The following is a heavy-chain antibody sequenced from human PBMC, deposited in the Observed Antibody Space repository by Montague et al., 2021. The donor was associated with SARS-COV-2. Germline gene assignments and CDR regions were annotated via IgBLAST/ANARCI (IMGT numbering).Heavy chain of an antibody. CDR3: ARVGRQQLVRLSGMDV. Sequence: SETLSLTCTVSGGSISSSSYSWGWIRQPPGKGLEWIGSIYYSGSTYYNPSLKSRVTISVDTSKNQFSLKLSSVTAADTAVYYCARVGRQQLVRLSGMDVWGQGTAVTVSS. CDR2: IYYSGST. V-gene: IGHV4-39*07. J-gene: IGHJ6*02. CDR1: GGSISSSSYS. D-gene: IGHD6-13*01.